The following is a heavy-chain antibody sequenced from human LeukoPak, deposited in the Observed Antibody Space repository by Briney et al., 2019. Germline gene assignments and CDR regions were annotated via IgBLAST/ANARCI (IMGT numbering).Heavy chain of an antibody. V-gene: IGHV1-69*13. CDR3: ARDARPYSNYEPSFDY. CDR1: GGTFSSYA. D-gene: IGHD4-11*01. CDR2: IIPIFGTA. J-gene: IGHJ4*02. Sequence: ASVKVSFKASGGTFSSYAISWVRQAPGQGLEWMGGIIPIFGTANYAQKFQGRVTITADESTSTAYMELSSLRSEDTAVYYCARDARPYSNYEPSFDYWGQGTLVTVSS.